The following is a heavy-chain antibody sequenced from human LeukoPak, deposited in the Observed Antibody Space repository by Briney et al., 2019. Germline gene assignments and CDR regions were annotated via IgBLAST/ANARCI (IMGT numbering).Heavy chain of an antibody. CDR1: GDSISSYY. J-gene: IGHJ6*02. Sequence: PSETLSLTCTVSGDSISSYYWSWIRQPPGKGLEWIGHIYYSGRTDYNPSLKSRLTISVDTSKNQFSLQLSSVTAADTAVYFCARQNSGARLNVWGQGTTVTVSS. CDR3: ARQNSGARLNV. D-gene: IGHD6-25*01. V-gene: IGHV4-59*08. CDR2: IYYSGRT.